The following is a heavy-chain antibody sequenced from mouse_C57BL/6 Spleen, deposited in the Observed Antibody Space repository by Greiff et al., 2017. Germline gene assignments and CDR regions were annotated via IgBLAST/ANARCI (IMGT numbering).Heavy chain of an antibody. CDR2: IDPSDSET. CDR1: GYTFTSYW. CDR3: SRSGGTDYYAMGD. D-gene: IGHD2-14*01. J-gene: IGHJ4*01. V-gene: IGHV1-52*01. Sequence: QVQLQQPGAELVRPGSSVTLSCKASGYTFTSYWLHWVKQRPIQGLDWIGHIDPSDSETHYNHKFKDKATLTVDKSSSTAYMQRSSLTSEDSAVYDCSRSGGTDYYAMGDIGQGASVSVAT.